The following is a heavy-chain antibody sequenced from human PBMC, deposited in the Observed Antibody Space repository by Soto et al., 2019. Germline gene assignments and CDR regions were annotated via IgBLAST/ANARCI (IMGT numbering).Heavy chain of an antibody. CDR3: ARDETGDSYYYYYGMDV. V-gene: IGHV1-69*01. J-gene: IGHJ6*02. Sequence: QVQLVQSGAEVKKPGSSVKVSCKASGGTFNTYTINWVRQAPGQGLEWMGGILPIFGTTNYAQRFQGRVTVTADDTTSTAYMELRSLRSEDTALYAWARDETGDSYYYYYGMDVWGHGTTVTVTS. CDR2: ILPIFGTT. CDR1: GGTFNTYT. D-gene: IGHD7-27*01.